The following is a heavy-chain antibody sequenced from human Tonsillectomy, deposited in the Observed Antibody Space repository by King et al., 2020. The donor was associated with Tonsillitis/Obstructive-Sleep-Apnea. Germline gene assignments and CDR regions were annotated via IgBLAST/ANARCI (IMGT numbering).Heavy chain of an antibody. CDR2: INPSGGST. CDR3: ARGVPLWGSSYRRAHYGMDV. D-gene: IGHD6-6*01. J-gene: IGHJ6*02. V-gene: IGHV1-46*01. CDR1: GYTFTSYD. Sequence: VQLVQSGAEVKKPGASVKVSCKASGYTFTSYDMHWVRQAPGQGREWMGIINPSGGSTSYAQKFQGRVTMTRDTSTSTVYMELSSLRSEDTAVYYCARGVPLWGSSYRRAHYGMDVWGQGTTVTVSS.